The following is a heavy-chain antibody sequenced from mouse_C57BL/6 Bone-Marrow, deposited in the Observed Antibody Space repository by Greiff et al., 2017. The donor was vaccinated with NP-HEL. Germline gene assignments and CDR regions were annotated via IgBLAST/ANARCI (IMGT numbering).Heavy chain of an antibody. Sequence: DVHLVESGEGLVKPGGSLKLSCAASGFTFSSYAMSWVRQTPEKRLEWVAYISSGGDFIYYADTVKGRFTISRDNARNTLYLQMSSLKSEDTAMYYCTITTVVAPFDYWGQGTTLTVSS. CDR3: TITTVVAPFDY. CDR1: GFTFSSYA. CDR2: ISSGGDFI. D-gene: IGHD1-1*01. V-gene: IGHV5-9-1*02. J-gene: IGHJ2*01.